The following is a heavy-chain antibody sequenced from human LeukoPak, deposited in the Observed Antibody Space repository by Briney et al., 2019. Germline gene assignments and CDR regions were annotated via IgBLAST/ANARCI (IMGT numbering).Heavy chain of an antibody. D-gene: IGHD1-26*01. V-gene: IGHV3-11*01. J-gene: IGHJ4*02. CDR1: GFTFSDYY. CDR3: ARVSGSYWAYYFDY. Sequence: PGGSLRLSCAASGFTFSDYYMSWIRQAPGKGLEWVSYISSSGSTIYYADSVKGRFTISRDNAKNSLYLQMNSLRAEDTALYHCARVSGSYWAYYFDYWGQGTLVTVSS. CDR2: ISSSGSTI.